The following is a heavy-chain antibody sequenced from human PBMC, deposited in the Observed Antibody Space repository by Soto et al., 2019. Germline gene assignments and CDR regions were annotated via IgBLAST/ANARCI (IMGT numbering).Heavy chain of an antibody. CDR1: GGSISSSSYY. CDR2: IYYSGST. V-gene: IGHV4-39*01. Sequence: QLQLQESGPGLVKPSETLSLTCTVSGGSISSSSYYWGWIRQPPGNGLEWIGSIYYSGSTYYNSSLKSRVTISVDTSKNQFSLKLSSVTAADTAVYYCARRQRYCSGGSCYSTDDYWGQGTLVTVSS. D-gene: IGHD2-15*01. J-gene: IGHJ4*02. CDR3: ARRQRYCSGGSCYSTDDY.